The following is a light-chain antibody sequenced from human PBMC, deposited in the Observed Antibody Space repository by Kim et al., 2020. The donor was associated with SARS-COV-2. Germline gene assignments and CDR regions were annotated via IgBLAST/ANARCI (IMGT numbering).Light chain of an antibody. J-gene: IGKJ2*01. CDR3: QQYNSYSPYT. CDR2: KAS. Sequence: DIQMTQTPSTLSASVGDRVTITCRASQSISSWLAWYQQKPGKAPKLLIYKASSLESGVPSRFSGGRSGTEFPLTISSLQPDDFSTYFCQQYNSYSPYTFGQGPKLEI. CDR1: QSISSW. V-gene: IGKV1-5*03.